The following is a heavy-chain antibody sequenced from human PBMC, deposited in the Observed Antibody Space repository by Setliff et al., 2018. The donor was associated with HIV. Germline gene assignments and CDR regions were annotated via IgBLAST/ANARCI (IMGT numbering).Heavy chain of an antibody. CDR2: VSYDGTT. V-gene: IGHV4-39*01. D-gene: IGHD6-19*01. J-gene: IGHJ4*02. CDR3: ARRRSSGWYHYFDY. Sequence: PSETLSLTCTVSGGSISSSSYYWGWIRQPPGKGLEWIGSVSYDGTTYYNPSLNSRVTISVDTSKNQFSLRLSSVTAADTAVYYCARRRSSGWYHYFDYWGQGTLVTVSS. CDR1: GGSISSSSYY.